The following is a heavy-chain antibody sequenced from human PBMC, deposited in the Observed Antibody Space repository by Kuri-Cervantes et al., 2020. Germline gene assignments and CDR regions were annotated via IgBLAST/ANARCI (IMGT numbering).Heavy chain of an antibody. CDR3: ARISYYDSSGYLD. CDR1: GGSISSYY. CDR2: IYYSGST. V-gene: IGHV4-59*01. J-gene: IGHJ4*02. D-gene: IGHD3-22*01. Sequence: SETLSLTCTVSGGSISSYYWSWIRQPPGKGLEWIGYIYYSGSTNYNPPLKSRVTISVDTSKNQFSLKLSSVTAADTAVYYCARISYYDSSGYLDWGQGTLVTVSS.